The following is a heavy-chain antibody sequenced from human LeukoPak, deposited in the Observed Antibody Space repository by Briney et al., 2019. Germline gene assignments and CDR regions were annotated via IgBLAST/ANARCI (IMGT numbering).Heavy chain of an antibody. CDR2: ISAYNGNT. CDR1: GYTFTSYG. Sequence: ASVKVSCKASGYTFTSYGISWVRQAPGQGLEWMGWISAYNGNTSYAQKLQGRVTMTTDTSTSTAYMELRSLRSDDTAVYYCARSPTQIYDSSGYMIDYWGQGTLVTVSS. V-gene: IGHV1-18*01. CDR3: ARSPTQIYDSSGYMIDY. D-gene: IGHD3-22*01. J-gene: IGHJ4*02.